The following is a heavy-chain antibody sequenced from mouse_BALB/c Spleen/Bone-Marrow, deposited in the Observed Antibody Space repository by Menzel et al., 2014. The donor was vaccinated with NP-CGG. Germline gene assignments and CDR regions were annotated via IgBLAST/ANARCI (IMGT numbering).Heavy chain of an antibody. Sequence: VQLQQSGAALAKPGASVKMSCKASGYTFTSYWMHWVKQRPGQGLEWIGYINPSTGYTAYNQKFKDKATLTADKSSNTAYMQLSSLTSEDSAVYYCARGNYEAMDYWGQGTSVTVSS. V-gene: IGHV1-7*01. CDR1: GYTFTSYW. CDR2: INPSTGYT. CDR3: ARGNYEAMDY. D-gene: IGHD2-1*01. J-gene: IGHJ4*01.